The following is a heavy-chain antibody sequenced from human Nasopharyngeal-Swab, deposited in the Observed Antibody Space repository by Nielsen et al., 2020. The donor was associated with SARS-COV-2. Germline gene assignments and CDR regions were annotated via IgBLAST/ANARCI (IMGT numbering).Heavy chain of an antibody. V-gene: IGHV2-26*01. CDR3: ARSHSSGLYQD. Sequence: SGPTLVQPTETLTLTCTVSGFSLSNARMGVSWIRQPPGKALEWLAHIFSNDEKSYSTSLKSRLTISKDTSKSQVVLTMTNMDPVDTATYYCARSHSSGLYQDWGQGTLVTVSS. D-gene: IGHD6-19*01. J-gene: IGHJ4*02. CDR2: IFSNDEK. CDR1: GFSLSNARMG.